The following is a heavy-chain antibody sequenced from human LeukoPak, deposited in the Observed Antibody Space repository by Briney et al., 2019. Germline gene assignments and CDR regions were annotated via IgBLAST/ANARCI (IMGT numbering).Heavy chain of an antibody. Sequence: SETLSLTCTVSGGSISSGSYYWSWIRQPAGKGLEWIGRIYTSGSTNYNPSLKSRVTISVDTSKNQFSLKLSSVTAADTAVYYCARDSPSSYDFWSGMGIFDYWGQGTLVTVSS. V-gene: IGHV4-61*02. CDR1: GGSISSGSYY. J-gene: IGHJ4*02. CDR2: IYTSGST. D-gene: IGHD3-3*01. CDR3: ARDSPSSYDFWSGMGIFDY.